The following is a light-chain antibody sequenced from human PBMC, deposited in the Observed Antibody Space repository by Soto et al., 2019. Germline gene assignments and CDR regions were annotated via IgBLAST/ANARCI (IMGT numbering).Light chain of an antibody. V-gene: IGKV1-39*01. J-gene: IGKJ5*01. Sequence: DIQMTQSPCSLSASVGDRITITCRASESIARHLNWYQQKPGKAPNLLIYAASNFQNGVPLQFRGGGAGTDFTLTSSILQPEDFATYYCQLRYSTLAITYGEGTRLEIK. CDR2: AAS. CDR3: QLRYSTLAIT. CDR1: ESIARH.